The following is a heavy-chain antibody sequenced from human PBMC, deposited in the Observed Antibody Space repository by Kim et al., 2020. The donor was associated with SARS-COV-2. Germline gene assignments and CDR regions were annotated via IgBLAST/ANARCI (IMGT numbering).Heavy chain of an antibody. V-gene: IGHV4-34*13. J-gene: IGHJ5*02. CDR3: ARGRSSSWYLSWFDP. D-gene: IGHD6-13*01. Sequence: PSRQSRVTISVDTSNNQFSLKLSSVTAADTAVYYCARGRSSSWYLSWFDPWGQGTLVTVSS.